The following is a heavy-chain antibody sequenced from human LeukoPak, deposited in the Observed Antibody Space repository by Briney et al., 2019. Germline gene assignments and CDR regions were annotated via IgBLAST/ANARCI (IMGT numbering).Heavy chain of an antibody. CDR1: GW. V-gene: IGHV3-74*01. D-gene: IGHD2-8*01. CDR3: AGVFDY. Sequence: GGSLRLSCVDSGWMHWVRQAPGKGLVWVSGINDLGTATYYADSVKGRFTISRDNAKNTVSLQMNSLSAEDTAIYYCAGVFDYWGQGFLVTVSS. CDR2: INDLGTAT. J-gene: IGHJ4*02.